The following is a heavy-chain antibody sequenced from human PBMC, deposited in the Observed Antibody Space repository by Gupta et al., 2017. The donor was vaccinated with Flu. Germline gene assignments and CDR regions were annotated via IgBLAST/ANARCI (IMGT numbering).Heavy chain of an antibody. D-gene: IGHD2-21*02. CDR2: IDGGGNAR. V-gene: IGHV3-48*02. Sequence: EVQFVESGGGLVQRGGSLRLSCAASGLAFSPSPMNWVRQAPGKGLEWVSYIDGGGNARYYADDVKGRFTVSRDNVESSLYLQMTGLRDEDSAMYYCATSLTLLDHWGQGTLVTVSS. CDR1: GLAFSPSP. CDR3: ATSLTLLDH. J-gene: IGHJ4*02.